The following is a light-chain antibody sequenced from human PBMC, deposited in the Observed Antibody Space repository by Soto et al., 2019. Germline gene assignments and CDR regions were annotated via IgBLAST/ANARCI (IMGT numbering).Light chain of an antibody. CDR2: GNS. J-gene: IGLJ3*02. CDR1: SSNIGAGYD. CDR3: QSYDSSLSGGV. Sequence: QSVLTQPPSVSGAPGQRVTISCTGSSSNIGAGYDVHWYQQLPGTAPKLLISGNSNRPSGVPDRFSGSKSGTSASLAITGLQDEDEVDYYCQSYDSSLSGGVFGGGTKVTVL. V-gene: IGLV1-40*01.